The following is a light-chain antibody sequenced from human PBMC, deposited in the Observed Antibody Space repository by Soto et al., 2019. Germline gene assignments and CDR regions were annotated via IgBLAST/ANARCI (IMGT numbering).Light chain of an antibody. J-gene: IGLJ1*01. CDR3: SSYTTSNTRQIV. Sequence: QSVRTQPASVSGSHGEWISITNTDTSSDVGGYNYVSWYQHHPGKAPKLIIYDVSNRPSGVSIRFSGSKSDNTASLTISGLQPEDEADYHCSSYTTSNTRQIVFGTVTKVTVL. V-gene: IGLV2-14*03. CDR2: DVS. CDR1: SSDVGGYNY.